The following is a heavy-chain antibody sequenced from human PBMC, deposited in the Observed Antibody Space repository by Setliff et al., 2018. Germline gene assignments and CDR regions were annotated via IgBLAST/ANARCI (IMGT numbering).Heavy chain of an antibody. CDR2: IWYDGSNK. Sequence: GGSLRLSCAASGFTFSSYGMHWVRQAPGKGLEWVAVIWYDGSNKYYADSVKGRFTISRDNSKNTLYLQMNSLRAEDTAVYYCAKSGYSYGYVFDYWGQGTLVTV. D-gene: IGHD5-18*01. CDR1: GFTFSSYG. J-gene: IGHJ4*02. V-gene: IGHV3-33*06. CDR3: AKSGYSYGYVFDY.